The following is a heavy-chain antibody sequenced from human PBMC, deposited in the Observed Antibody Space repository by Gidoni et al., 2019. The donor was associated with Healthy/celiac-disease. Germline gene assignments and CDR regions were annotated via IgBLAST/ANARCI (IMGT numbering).Heavy chain of an antibody. CDR1: GYRFTSYL. Sequence: EVQLVQSGAEVKKPGESLKVSCKGSGYRFTSYLIGWVRQMPGKGLEWMGIIYPGDSDTRYSPSFQGQVTISADKSISTAYLQWSSLKASDTAMYYCARCLPVTNNVLWYFDLWGRGTLVTFSS. J-gene: IGHJ2*01. CDR3: ARCLPVTNNVLWYFDL. D-gene: IGHD4-17*01. CDR2: IYPGDSDT. V-gene: IGHV5-51*01.